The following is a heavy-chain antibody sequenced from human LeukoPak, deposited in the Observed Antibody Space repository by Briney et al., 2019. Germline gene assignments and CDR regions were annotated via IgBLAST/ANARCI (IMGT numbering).Heavy chain of an antibody. CDR1: RLALSHRS. CDR3: ARDHNVADV. D-gene: IGHD2-8*01. Sequence: GGYEGPSGVERRLALSHRSLRWYSQDQKKVLEWVANLNQDGSIHAYGDSVRGRFTISRDNAKNSVYIQMNSLRVEDTAMYFCARDHNVADVWGRGTKVTVSS. J-gene: IGHJ3*01. V-gene: IGHV3-7*01. CDR2: LNQDGSIH.